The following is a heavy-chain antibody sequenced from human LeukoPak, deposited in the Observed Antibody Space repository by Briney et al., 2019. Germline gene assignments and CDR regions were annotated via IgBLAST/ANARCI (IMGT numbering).Heavy chain of an antibody. D-gene: IGHD2-2*03. CDR2: VFHSGST. CDR3: ARVDIVVVPAASSYYYYGMDV. CDR1: GDSISSNEW. Sequence: SGTLSLTCSVSGDSISSNEWWSWVRQPPGKGLEWIGEVFHSGSTNFNPSLKSRVTISIDKSKNQFSLEVTSVTAADTAVYYCARVDIVVVPAASSYYYYGMDVWGQGTTVTVSS. J-gene: IGHJ6*02. V-gene: IGHV4-4*02.